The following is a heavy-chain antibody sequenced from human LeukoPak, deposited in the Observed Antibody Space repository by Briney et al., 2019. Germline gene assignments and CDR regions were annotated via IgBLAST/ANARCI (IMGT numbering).Heavy chain of an antibody. CDR3: AKADVVVPAAIRGGVY. V-gene: IGHV3-23*01. Sequence: GGSLRLSCAASGFTFKNYGMHWVRQAPGKGLEWVSAISGSGGSTYYADSVKGRFTISRDNSKNTLYLQMNSLRAEDTAVYYCAKADVVVPAAIRGGVYWGQGTLVTVSS. D-gene: IGHD2-2*02. CDR2: ISGSGGST. CDR1: GFTFKNYG. J-gene: IGHJ4*02.